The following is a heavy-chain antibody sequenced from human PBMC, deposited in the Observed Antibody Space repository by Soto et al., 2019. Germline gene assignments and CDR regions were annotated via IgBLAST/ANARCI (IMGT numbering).Heavy chain of an antibody. V-gene: IGHV3-30-3*01. CDR3: AKDYRTIAADY. Sequence: QVQLVESGGGVVQPGRSLRLSCAASGFTFSSYAMHCVRHAPGKGLEWVAVISYDGSNRYYADSVKGRFTISRDNSKNTLYLQMNSLRGEDTAVYYCAKDYRTIAADYWGQGTLVTVSS. CDR1: GFTFSSYA. D-gene: IGHD2-15*01. CDR2: ISYDGSNR. J-gene: IGHJ4*02.